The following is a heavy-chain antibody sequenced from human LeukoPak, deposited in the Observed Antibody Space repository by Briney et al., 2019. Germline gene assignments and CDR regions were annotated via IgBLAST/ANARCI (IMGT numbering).Heavy chain of an antibody. CDR2: INHSGST. Sequence: SENLSLTCAVYGGSFSGYYWSWIRQPPGKGLEWIGEINHSGSTNYNPSLKSRVTISVDTSKNQFSLKLSSVTAADTAVCYCAGIAAAGTDYWGQGTLVTVSS. CDR3: AGIAAAGTDY. CDR1: GGSFSGYY. V-gene: IGHV4-34*01. D-gene: IGHD6-13*01. J-gene: IGHJ4*02.